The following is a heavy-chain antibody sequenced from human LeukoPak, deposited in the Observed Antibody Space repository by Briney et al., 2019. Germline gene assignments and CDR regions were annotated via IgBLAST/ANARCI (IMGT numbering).Heavy chain of an antibody. V-gene: IGHV4-38-2*02. D-gene: IGHD2-15*01. J-gene: IGHJ4*02. CDR2: IYYSGST. CDR1: GYSISSSYY. Sequence: SETLSLTCTVSGYSISSSYYWGWIRQPPGKGLEWIGSIYYSGSTHYNPSLKSRVTISVDTSKKQFSLKLSSVTAADTAVYYCAREARAVDCSGGSCYIWGQGTLVTFSS. CDR3: AREARAVDCSGGSCYI.